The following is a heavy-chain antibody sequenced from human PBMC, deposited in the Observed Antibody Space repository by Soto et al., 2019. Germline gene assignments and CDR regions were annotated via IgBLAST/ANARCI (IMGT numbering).Heavy chain of an antibody. CDR2: INHSGST. CDR3: ARGHFSGSYYYGGNLFDS. Sequence: SETLSLACAVYGGSFSGYYWSWIRQPPGKGLEWIGEINHSGSTNYNPSLKSRVTISVDTSKNQFSLKLSSVTAADTAVYYCARGHFSGSYYYGGNLFDSWGQGSLDTGSS. D-gene: IGHD3-10*01. V-gene: IGHV4-34*01. J-gene: IGHJ5*01. CDR1: GGSFSGYY.